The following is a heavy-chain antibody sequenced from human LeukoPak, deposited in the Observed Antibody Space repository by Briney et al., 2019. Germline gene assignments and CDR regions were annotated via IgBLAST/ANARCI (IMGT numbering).Heavy chain of an antibody. D-gene: IGHD2-2*01. Sequence: ASVKVSCKASGYTFTGYYMHWVRQAPGQGLEWMGWIDPNSGGTNYAQKFQGRVTMTRDTSISTAYMELSRLRSDDTAVYYCARGVPAAIYGVVYWGQGTLVTVSS. CDR3: ARGVPAAIYGVVY. CDR2: IDPNSGGT. V-gene: IGHV1-2*02. CDR1: GYTFTGYY. J-gene: IGHJ4*02.